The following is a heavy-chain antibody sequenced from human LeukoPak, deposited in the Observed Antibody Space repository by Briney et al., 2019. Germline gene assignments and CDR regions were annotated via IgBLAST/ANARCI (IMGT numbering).Heavy chain of an antibody. CDR3: ARGVWFGELRNWFDP. V-gene: IGHV3-48*02. CDR1: GFTFSSYS. Sequence: GGSLRLSCAASGFTFSSYSMNWVRQAPGKGLEWVSYISSSSTIYYADSVKGRFTISRDNAKNSLYLQMNSLRDEDTAVYYCARGVWFGELRNWFDPWGQGTLVTVSS. J-gene: IGHJ5*02. CDR2: ISSSSTI. D-gene: IGHD3-10*01.